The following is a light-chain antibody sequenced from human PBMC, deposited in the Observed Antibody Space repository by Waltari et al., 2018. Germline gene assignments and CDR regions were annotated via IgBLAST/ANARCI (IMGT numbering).Light chain of an antibody. V-gene: IGKV3-20*01. CDR2: GAS. J-gene: IGKJ4*01. CDR3: QQYGSSPPLT. Sequence: EIVLTQSPCTLSLSPGERATLSCRASQSVSSSYLAWYQQKPGQAPRLLIYGASSRATGIPDRFSGSGSATDVTLTISRLEPEDYAVYYCQQYGSSPPLTFGGGTKVEIK. CDR1: QSVSSSY.